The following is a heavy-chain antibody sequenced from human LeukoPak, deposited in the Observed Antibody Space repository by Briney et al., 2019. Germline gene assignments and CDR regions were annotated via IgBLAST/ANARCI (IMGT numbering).Heavy chain of an antibody. CDR1: GFTFSSYW. J-gene: IGHJ4*02. CDR3: AKDGGPSYCSSTSCLPDY. V-gene: IGHV3-7*01. D-gene: IGHD2-2*01. CDR2: IKQGGSEK. Sequence: GGSLRLSCAASGFTFSSYWMSWVRQAPGKGLEWVANIKQGGSEKYYVDSVKGRFTISRDNAKNSLYLQMNSLRAEDTAVYYCAKDGGPSYCSSTSCLPDYWGQGTLVTVSS.